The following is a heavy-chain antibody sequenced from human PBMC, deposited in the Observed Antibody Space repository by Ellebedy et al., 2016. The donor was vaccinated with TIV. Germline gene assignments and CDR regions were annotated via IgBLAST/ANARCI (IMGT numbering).Heavy chain of an antibody. CDR1: GFTFDDYA. V-gene: IGHV3-43*02. J-gene: IGHJ4*02. CDR2: ISGDGGST. Sequence: PGGSLRLSCAASGFTFDDYAMHWVRQAPGKGLEWVSLISGDGGSTYYADSVKCRFTISRDNSKNSLYLQMNSLRTEDTALYYCAPRALLWFGEPVVEWGQGTLVTVSS. D-gene: IGHD3-10*01. CDR3: APRALLWFGEPVVE.